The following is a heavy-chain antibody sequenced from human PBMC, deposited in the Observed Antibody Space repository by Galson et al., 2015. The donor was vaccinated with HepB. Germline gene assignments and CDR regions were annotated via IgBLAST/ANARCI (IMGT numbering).Heavy chain of an antibody. Sequence: SVKVSCKASGYTFTGYYMHWVRQAPGQGLEWMGRINPNSGGTNYAQKFQGRVTMTRDTSISTAYMELSRLRSDDTAVYYCARVRAGSWPEFDYWGQGTLVTVSS. CDR3: ARVRAGSWPEFDY. J-gene: IGHJ4*02. V-gene: IGHV1-2*06. CDR2: INPNSGGT. CDR1: GYTFTGYY. D-gene: IGHD6-13*01.